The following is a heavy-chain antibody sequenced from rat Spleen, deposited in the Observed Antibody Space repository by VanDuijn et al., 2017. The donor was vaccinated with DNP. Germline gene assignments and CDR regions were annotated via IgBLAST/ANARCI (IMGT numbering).Heavy chain of an antibody. Sequence: EVQLEESGGGLVQPGRSLKLSCAASGFTFSAYYMAWVRQAPAKGLEWVAYIGSPAYAPYHGDSVKGRFTISRDNAKSTLYLQMNSLRSEDMATYYCVRWNSGHFDYWGQGVMVTVSS. CDR2: IGSPAYAP. CDR1: GFTFSAYY. V-gene: IGHV5-22*01. J-gene: IGHJ2*01. D-gene: IGHD4-3*01. CDR3: VRWNSGHFDY.